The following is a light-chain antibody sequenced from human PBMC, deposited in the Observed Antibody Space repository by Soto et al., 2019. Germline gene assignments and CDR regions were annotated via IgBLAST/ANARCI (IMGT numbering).Light chain of an antibody. V-gene: IGKV3-20*01. CDR3: QQYRTSPPMYT. J-gene: IGKJ2*01. Sequence: EIVLTQSPGTLSLSPGERATLSCRASPSVGSTYLAWYQQKPGQAPRLLIYGASYRATGIPDRFSGSGSGTDFTLTISRLEPGDFAVYYCQQYRTSPPMYTFGQGTKLEIK. CDR2: GAS. CDR1: PSVGSTY.